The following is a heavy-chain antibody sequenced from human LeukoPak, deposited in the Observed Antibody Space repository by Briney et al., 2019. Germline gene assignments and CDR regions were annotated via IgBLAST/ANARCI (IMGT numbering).Heavy chain of an antibody. CDR3: ARRYSSGWYLDY. Sequence: KSSETLSFTGAGYAGSCSGYYWSWLRQPPGKGLEWIGEINHSGRTNYNPYLKSRVTISVDTSKNQVSLKLSSVTSANTAVYYCARRYSSGWYLDYWGQGTLVTVSS. V-gene: IGHV4-34*01. CDR2: INHSGRT. D-gene: IGHD6-19*01. CDR1: AGSCSGYY. J-gene: IGHJ4*02.